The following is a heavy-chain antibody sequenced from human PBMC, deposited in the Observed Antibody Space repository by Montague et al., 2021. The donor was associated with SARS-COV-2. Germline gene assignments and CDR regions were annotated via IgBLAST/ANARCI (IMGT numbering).Heavy chain of an antibody. D-gene: IGHD2-15*01. Sequence: TLSLTCAVSGGSISSGGYSWSWMPQPQGKGLESIGYIYHSGSTYYNLPRKSRVTISVDRSKNQFSLKLSTVTAADTAVYYCARVVGDDGGMDVWGQGTPVTVSS. J-gene: IGHJ6*02. V-gene: IGHV4-30-2*01. CDR1: GGSISSGGYS. CDR3: ARVVGDDGGMDV. CDR2: IYHSGST.